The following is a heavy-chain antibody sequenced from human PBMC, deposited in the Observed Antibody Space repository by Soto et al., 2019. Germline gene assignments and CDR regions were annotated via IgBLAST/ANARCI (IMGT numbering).Heavy chain of an antibody. CDR3: AHRQDSEYFYGMAV. CDR1: GFSLSTSGVN. CDR2: IYWDDDK. D-gene: IGHD2-15*01. V-gene: IGHV2-5*02. J-gene: IGHJ6*02. Sequence: QITLKESGPTLVKPTQTLTLTCTFSGFSLSTSGVNVGWIRQPPGKALEWLALIYWDDDKRFSPSLKSRLTINKDPSKNQVVLTMPNVDPVDTATYYCAHRQDSEYFYGMAVWGQGTTVTVSS.